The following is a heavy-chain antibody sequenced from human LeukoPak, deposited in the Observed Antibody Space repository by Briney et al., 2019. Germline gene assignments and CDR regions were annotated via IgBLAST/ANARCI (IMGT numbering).Heavy chain of an antibody. Sequence: GGSLRLSCAASGFTFSDYSMNWVRQAPGKGLEWVSAISGSSDAIYYADSVKGRFTISRDNAKKSLYLQMNSLRAEDTAVYYCAAQENAFDIWGQGTMVTVSS. D-gene: IGHD5-24*01. J-gene: IGHJ3*02. CDR2: ISGSSDAI. CDR1: GFTFSDYS. CDR3: AAQENAFDI. V-gene: IGHV3-21*01.